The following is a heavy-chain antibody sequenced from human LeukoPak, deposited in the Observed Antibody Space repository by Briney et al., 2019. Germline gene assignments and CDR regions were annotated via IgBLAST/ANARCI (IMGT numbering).Heavy chain of an antibody. Sequence: PGGSLRLSCTASGFTFGDYAMSWVRQAPGKGLEWVGFIRSKAYGGTTEYAASVKGRFTISRDDSKSIAYLQMNSLKTEDTAVYYCTRGGELRYFDWPATGYYYGMDVWGQGTTVTVSS. CDR2: IRSKAYGGTT. D-gene: IGHD3-9*01. CDR1: GFTFGDYA. CDR3: TRGGELRYFDWPATGYYYGMDV. V-gene: IGHV3-49*04. J-gene: IGHJ6*02.